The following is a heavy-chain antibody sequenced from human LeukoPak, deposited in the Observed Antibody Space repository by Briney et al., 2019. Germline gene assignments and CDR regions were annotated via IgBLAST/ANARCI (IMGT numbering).Heavy chain of an antibody. CDR3: ARAAVGNAFDI. V-gene: IGHV4-38-2*02. D-gene: IGHD1-1*01. J-gene: IGHJ3*02. Sequence: KPSETLSLTCTVSGYSISSGYYWGWIRQPPGKGLEWIGSIYHSGSTYYNPSLKSRVTISVDTPKNQFSLKLSSVTAADTAVYHCARAAVGNAFDIWGQGTMVTVSS. CDR1: GYSISSGYY. CDR2: IYHSGST.